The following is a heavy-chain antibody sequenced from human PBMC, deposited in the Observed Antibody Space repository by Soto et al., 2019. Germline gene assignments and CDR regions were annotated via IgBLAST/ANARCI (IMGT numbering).Heavy chain of an antibody. CDR1: GFTFSSYG. D-gene: IGHD1-26*01. Sequence: QVQLVESGGGVVQPGRSLRLSCAESGFTFSSYGMHWVRQAPGKGLEWVAVIWYDGSNKYYADAVKGRFTISRDNSKNTLYLQMNSLRAEDTAVYYCARDIGEDWGQGTLVTVSS. V-gene: IGHV3-33*01. CDR2: IWYDGSNK. CDR3: ARDIGED. J-gene: IGHJ4*02.